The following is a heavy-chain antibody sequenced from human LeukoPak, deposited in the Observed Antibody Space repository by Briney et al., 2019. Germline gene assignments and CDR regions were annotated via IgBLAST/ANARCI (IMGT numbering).Heavy chain of an antibody. D-gene: IGHD3-3*01. CDR3: ARDKIYDFWSGHNFDY. CDR2: IWYDGTNK. Sequence: GGSLRLSCAASGFTFDDYAMHWVRQAPGKGLEWVAVIWYDGTNKYYGDSVKGRFTISRDNSKNTLYLQINRLRVEDTAVYYCARDKIYDFWSGHNFDYWGQGTLVTVSS. CDR1: GFTFDDYA. V-gene: IGHV3-33*08. J-gene: IGHJ4*02.